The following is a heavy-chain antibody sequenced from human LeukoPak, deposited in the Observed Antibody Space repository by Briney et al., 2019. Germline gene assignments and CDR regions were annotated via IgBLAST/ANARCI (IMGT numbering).Heavy chain of an antibody. CDR2: ISGSGGST. D-gene: IGHD3-3*01. CDR3: AKACGTYYDFWSGYCLDY. J-gene: IGHJ4*02. CDR1: GFSFSSYA. Sequence: GGSLRLSCAASGFSFSSYAMSWVRQAPGKGREWVGAISGSGGSTEHADSVKGRFTISRANSKNTLYLQMNSLRAEDTAVYYCAKACGTYYDFWSGYCLDYWGQGTLVTVSS. V-gene: IGHV3-23*01.